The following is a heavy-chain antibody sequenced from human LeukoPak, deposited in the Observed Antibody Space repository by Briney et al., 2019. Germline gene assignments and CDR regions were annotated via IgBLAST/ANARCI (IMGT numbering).Heavy chain of an antibody. Sequence: PSETLSLTCTVSGGSISSSTYYCAWIRQPPGKGLEWIGNINYSGITYSNPSLKSRVTISVDTSKNQFSLKPSSVTAADTAVYYCAGHKVGSSVRPSDYFDYWGQGILVTVSS. CDR2: INYSGIT. CDR1: GGSISSSTYY. D-gene: IGHD3-10*01. CDR3: AGHKVGSSVRPSDYFDY. J-gene: IGHJ4*02. V-gene: IGHV4-39*01.